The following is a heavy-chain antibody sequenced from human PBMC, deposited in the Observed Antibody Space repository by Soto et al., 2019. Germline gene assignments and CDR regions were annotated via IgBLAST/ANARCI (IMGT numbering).Heavy chain of an antibody. Sequence: GGSLRLSCTASGFAFSQYGMSWVRQAPGKGLEWVSSIRSFDYRTNYADSVKGRFTISRDNSKSTLSLQMNSLRAEDTAVYYCAKDVESGWYEAFDYWGPGTMVTVSS. V-gene: IGHV3-23*01. CDR1: GFAFSQYG. CDR2: IRSFDYRT. CDR3: AKDVESGWYEAFDY. J-gene: IGHJ4*02. D-gene: IGHD6-19*01.